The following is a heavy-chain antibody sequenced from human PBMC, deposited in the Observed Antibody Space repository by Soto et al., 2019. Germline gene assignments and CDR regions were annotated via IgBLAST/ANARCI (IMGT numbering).Heavy chain of an antibody. J-gene: IGHJ6*02. Sequence: GASVKVSCKASGGTFSSYAISWVRQAPGQGLEWMGGIIPIFGTANYAQKFQGRVTITADESTSTAYMELSSLRSEDTAVYYCAREDCTNGVCYKDPNTYPPDYYYYGMDVWRQGTTVTVSS. CDR2: IIPIFGTA. D-gene: IGHD2-8*01. CDR3: AREDCTNGVCYKDPNTYPPDYYYYGMDV. CDR1: GGTFSSYA. V-gene: IGHV1-69*13.